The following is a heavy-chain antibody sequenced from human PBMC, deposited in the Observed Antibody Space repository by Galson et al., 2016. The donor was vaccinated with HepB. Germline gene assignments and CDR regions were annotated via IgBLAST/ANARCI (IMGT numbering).Heavy chain of an antibody. Sequence: SLRLSCAVSGLTFSASALYWVRQASGKGLEWVGRIRSKANNYATAYGESVKGRFIISRDDSTNTAYLQMNSLKIEDSAVYYCAIISGSYFDHWGQGTLVTVSS. J-gene: IGHJ4*02. V-gene: IGHV3-73*01. CDR3: AIISGSYFDH. CDR1: GLTFSASA. D-gene: IGHD1-20*01. CDR2: IRSKANNYAT.